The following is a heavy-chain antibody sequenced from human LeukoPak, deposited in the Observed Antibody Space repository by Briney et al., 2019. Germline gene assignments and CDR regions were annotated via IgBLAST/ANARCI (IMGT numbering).Heavy chain of an antibody. Sequence: SETLSLTCTVSGGSISSSYWSWIRQPPGKGLEWIGYIYYSGSTNYNPSLKSRVTISVDTSKNQFSLKLSSVAAADTAVYYCARDSPPVWGQGTLVTVSS. CDR3: ARDSPPV. CDR2: IYYSGST. J-gene: IGHJ4*02. CDR1: GGSISSSY. V-gene: IGHV4-59*01.